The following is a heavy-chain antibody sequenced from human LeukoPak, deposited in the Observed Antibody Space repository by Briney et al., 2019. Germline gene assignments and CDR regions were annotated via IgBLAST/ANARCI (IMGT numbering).Heavy chain of an antibody. J-gene: IGHJ4*02. D-gene: IGHD3-10*01. V-gene: IGHV1-18*04. Sequence: ASVKVSCKTSGFTFTSYGISWMRQAPGQGLEWMAWISANNGDTHYAQRLQGRVTLTTDTSTGTAYMEVRSPRSDDTAVYCCARKGMGSPLDFWGQGTLVTVSS. CDR2: ISANNGDT. CDR3: ARKGMGSPLDF. CDR1: GFTFTSYG.